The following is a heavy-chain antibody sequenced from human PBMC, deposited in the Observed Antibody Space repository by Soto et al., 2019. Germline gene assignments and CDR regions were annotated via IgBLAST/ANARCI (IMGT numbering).Heavy chain of an antibody. CDR3: MGTYSGSSMRFDY. V-gene: IGHV3-15*01. CDR2: VKSKTDGGTI. J-gene: IGHJ4*02. Sequence: EVQLVESGGGLVKPGGSLRLSCAASGFTFSNAWMTWVRQAPGKGLEWVGRVKSKTDGGTIDYAAPVKDRFTISRDDSKNTLYLQTNSLKTEDTAVYYCMGTYSGSSMRFDYWGQGTLVTVSS. D-gene: IGHD5-12*01. CDR1: GFTFSNAW.